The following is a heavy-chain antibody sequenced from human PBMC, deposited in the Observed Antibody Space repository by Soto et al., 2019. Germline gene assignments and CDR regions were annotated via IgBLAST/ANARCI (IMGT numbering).Heavy chain of an antibody. CDR1: GYTFTSYG. CDR3: AGERGGYKSFDC. CDR2: INTYNGNI. V-gene: IGHV1-18*01. J-gene: IGHJ4*02. Sequence: QVQLVQSGAEVKKPGASVKVSCKVSGYTFTSYGISWVRQAPGQGLEWMGWINTYNGNINYAQKLQGRVTMTTDTTTSTAYVELRSLRSADTALYYCAGERGGYKSFDCWGQGTLVTVSS. D-gene: IGHD1-26*01.